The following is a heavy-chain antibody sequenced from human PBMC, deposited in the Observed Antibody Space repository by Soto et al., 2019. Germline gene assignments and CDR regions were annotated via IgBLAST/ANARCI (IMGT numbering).Heavy chain of an antibody. J-gene: IGHJ4*02. CDR1: GYDFSTYW. CDR2: IFPRDSDT. CDR3: ARFESFQPNMAIDY. V-gene: IGHV5-51*01. Sequence: GESLKISCKGSGYDFSTYWIGWVRQMPGKGLDLMGVIFPRDSDTKYSPSFEGRVILSADTSTDSAYLQWNSLKAPDTGVYYCARFESFQPNMAIDYWGQGAPVTVSS. D-gene: IGHD3-10*01.